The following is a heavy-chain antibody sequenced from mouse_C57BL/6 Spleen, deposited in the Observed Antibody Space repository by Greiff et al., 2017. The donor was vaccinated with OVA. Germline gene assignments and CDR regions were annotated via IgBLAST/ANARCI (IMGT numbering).Heavy chain of an antibody. J-gene: IGHJ1*03. CDR1: GYTFTSYW. D-gene: IGHD1-1*01. CDR2: INPSNGGT. Sequence: VQLQQPGTELVKPGASVKLSCKASGYTFTSYWMHWVKQRPGQGLEWIGNINPSNGGTKYNEKFKSKATLTVDKSSSTAYMQLSSLTSEDSAVYYCARYYYGSSLYWYFDVWGTGTTVTVSS. V-gene: IGHV1-53*01. CDR3: ARYYYGSSLYWYFDV.